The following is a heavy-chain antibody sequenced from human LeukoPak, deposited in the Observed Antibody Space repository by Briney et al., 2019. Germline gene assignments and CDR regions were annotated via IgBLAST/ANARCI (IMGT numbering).Heavy chain of an antibody. CDR2: IYSGGST. Sequence: TGGSLRLSCAASGFTVSSNYMSWVRQAPGKGLEWVSVIYSGGSTYYADSVKGRFTISRDNSKNTPYLQMNSLRAEDTAVYYRARESSRFGVVTYRDLDYWGQGTLVTVSS. V-gene: IGHV3-53*01. CDR1: GFTVSSNY. D-gene: IGHD3-3*01. CDR3: ARESSRFGVVTYRDLDY. J-gene: IGHJ4*02.